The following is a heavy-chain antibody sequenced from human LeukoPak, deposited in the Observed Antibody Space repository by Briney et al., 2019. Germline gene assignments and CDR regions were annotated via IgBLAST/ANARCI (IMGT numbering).Heavy chain of an antibody. CDR3: ASLLMTTVTLG. CDR2: INHSGST. Sequence: SETLSLTCAVYGGSFSGYYWSWIRQPPGKGLEWIGEINHSGSTNYNPSLKSRVTISVDTSKIQFSLKLSSVTAADTAVYYCASLLMTTVTLGWGQGTLVTVSS. D-gene: IGHD4-11*01. J-gene: IGHJ4*02. V-gene: IGHV4-34*01. CDR1: GGSFSGYY.